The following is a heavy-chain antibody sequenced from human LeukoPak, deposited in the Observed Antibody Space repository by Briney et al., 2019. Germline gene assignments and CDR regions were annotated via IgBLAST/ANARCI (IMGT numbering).Heavy chain of an antibody. Sequence: ALVKVSCKASGYTFTSYNINWVRQATGQGLEWMGWMNPNSGNTGYAQKFQGRVTINRNTSISTAYMELSSLRSEDTAVYYCATVQTYNAFDIWGQGTMVTVSS. V-gene: IGHV1-8*03. CDR1: GYTFTSYN. D-gene: IGHD6-6*01. CDR3: ATVQTYNAFDI. J-gene: IGHJ3*02. CDR2: MNPNSGNT.